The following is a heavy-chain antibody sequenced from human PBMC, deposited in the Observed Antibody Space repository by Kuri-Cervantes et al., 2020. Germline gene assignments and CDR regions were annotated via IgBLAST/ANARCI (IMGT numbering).Heavy chain of an antibody. Sequence: GESLKISCAASGFTFSDYYMSWIRQAPGKGLEWVSYISSSGSTIYYADSVKGRFTISRDNSKNSLYLQMNSLRAEDTALYYCAKSSRTVAGPFDYWGQGTLVTVSS. CDR2: ISSSGSTI. V-gene: IGHV3-11*01. CDR3: AKSSRTVAGPFDY. CDR1: GFTFSDYY. D-gene: IGHD6-19*01. J-gene: IGHJ4*02.